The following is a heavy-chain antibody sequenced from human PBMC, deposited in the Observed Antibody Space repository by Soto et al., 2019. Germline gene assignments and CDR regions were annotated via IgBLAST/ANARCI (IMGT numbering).Heavy chain of an antibody. CDR1: GFTLSDDY. J-gene: IGHJ3*02. V-gene: IGHV3-72*01. CDR3: AKADRIVVPHFPIDAFDI. CDR2: SRNKGNSYTT. Sequence: EVQLVESGGGLVQPGGSLRLSCAASGFTLSDDYMDWVRQAPGKGLEWVGRSRNKGNSYTTEYAPSVKGRFTISRDNSKNTLYLQMNSLRAEDTAVYYCAKADRIVVPHFPIDAFDIWGQGTMVTVSS. D-gene: IGHD3-22*01.